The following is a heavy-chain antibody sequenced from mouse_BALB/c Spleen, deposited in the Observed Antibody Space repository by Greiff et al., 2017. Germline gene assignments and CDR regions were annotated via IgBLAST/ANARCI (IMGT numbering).Heavy chain of an antibody. J-gene: IGHJ2*01. V-gene: IGHV6-6*02. Sequence: EVQLQESGGGLVQPGGSMKLSCVASGFTFSNYWMNWVRQSPEKGLEWVAEIRLKSNNYATHYAESVKGRFTISRDDSKSSVYLQMNNLRAEDTGIYYCTSGYYGNPFDYWGQGTTLTVSS. CDR1: GFTFSNYW. CDR3: TSGYYGNPFDY. CDR2: IRLKSNNYAT. D-gene: IGHD2-1*01.